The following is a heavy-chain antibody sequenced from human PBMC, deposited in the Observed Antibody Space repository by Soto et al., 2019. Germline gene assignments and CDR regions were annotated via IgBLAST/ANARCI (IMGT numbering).Heavy chain of an antibody. V-gene: IGHV3-30-3*01. CDR1: GFAFSNYA. D-gene: IGHD3-10*01. Sequence: QVQLFESGGGVVQPGRSLRLSCAASGFAFSNYAFHWVRQAPGRGLEWVAVISHDGSDEFYAGSVKGRFIVSRDNSKSTVSLHMNSLSADDTGIYFCARSAGLLWFGESSSHGLDVWGQGTTVAVSS. CDR2: ISHDGSDE. J-gene: IGHJ6*01. CDR3: ARSAGLLWFGESSSHGLDV.